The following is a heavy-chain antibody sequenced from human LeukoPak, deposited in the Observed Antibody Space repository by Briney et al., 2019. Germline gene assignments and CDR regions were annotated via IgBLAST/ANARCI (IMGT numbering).Heavy chain of an antibody. V-gene: IGHV4-59*08. CDR3: TRHDIVPVLGHGMAD. CDR1: GAYIGTYY. J-gene: IGHJ6*02. CDR2: ISPDGYN. Sequence: SETLSLTCSVSGAYIGTYYWSWMRQAPGKGLEWIGYISPDGYNLNTPSLRSRVTITRDTSENQFSLILSSVTAADTAVYYCTRHDIVPVLGHGMADWGQGTTVTVAS. D-gene: IGHD5-12*01.